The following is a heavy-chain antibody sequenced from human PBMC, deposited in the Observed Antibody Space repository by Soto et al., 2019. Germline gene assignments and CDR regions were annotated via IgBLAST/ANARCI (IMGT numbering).Heavy chain of an antibody. D-gene: IGHD6-13*01. CDR3: ARAGIAAAGSFGNWFDP. J-gene: IGHJ5*02. CDR2: IYTSGST. Sequence: SETLSLTCTVSGGSISSYYWSWIRQPAGKGLEWIGRIYTSGSTNYNPSLKSRVTMSVDTSKNQFSLKLGSVTAADTAVYYCARAGIAAAGSFGNWFDPWGQGTLVTVSS. V-gene: IGHV4-4*07. CDR1: GGSISSYY.